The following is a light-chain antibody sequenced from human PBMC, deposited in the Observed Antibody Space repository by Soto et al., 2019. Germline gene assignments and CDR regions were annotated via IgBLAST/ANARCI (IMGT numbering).Light chain of an antibody. Sequence: VMTQSPSTLSVSPGERATLSCRASHSVSSSLAWYQQKPGQAPRLLISGASTRAAGIPARFSGSGSGTEFTLTISSLQPDDFATYYCHQYNSYWAFGQGTKVDIK. J-gene: IGKJ1*01. V-gene: IGKV3-15*01. CDR2: GAS. CDR1: HSVSSS. CDR3: HQYNSYWA.